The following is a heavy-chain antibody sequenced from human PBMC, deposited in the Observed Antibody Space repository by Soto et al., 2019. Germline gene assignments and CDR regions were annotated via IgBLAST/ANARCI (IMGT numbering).Heavy chain of an antibody. V-gene: IGHV1-18*01. CDR2: ISAYNGNT. Sequence: ASVKVSCKASGYTFTSYGISWVRQAPGQGLEWMGWISAYNGNTNYAQKLQGRVTMTTDTSTSTAYMELRSLRSDDTAVYYCARTDIVVVPAAETGAFDIWGQGTMVTVSS. D-gene: IGHD2-2*01. J-gene: IGHJ3*02. CDR1: GYTFTSYG. CDR3: ARTDIVVVPAAETGAFDI.